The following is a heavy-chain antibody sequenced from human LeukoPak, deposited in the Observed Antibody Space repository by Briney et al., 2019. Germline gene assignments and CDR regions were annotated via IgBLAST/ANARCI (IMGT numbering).Heavy chain of an antibody. V-gene: IGHV4-39*01. Sequence: SETLSLTCTVSGGSISSSSYFWGCIRQPPGKGLEWIASMYFSRSTYYNPSLKSRVTISVDTSKNQFSLKLSSVTAADTAVYYWAGINYDSSGYLTGYNWFDPWGQGTLVTVSS. CDR2: MYFSRST. D-gene: IGHD3-22*01. CDR1: GGSISSSSYF. CDR3: AGINYDSSGYLTGYNWFDP. J-gene: IGHJ5*02.